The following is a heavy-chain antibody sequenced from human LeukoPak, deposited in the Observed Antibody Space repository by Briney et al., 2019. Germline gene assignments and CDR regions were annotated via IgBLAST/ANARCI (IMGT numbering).Heavy chain of an antibody. V-gene: IGHV4-59*01. J-gene: IGHJ4*02. CDR1: GGSISSYY. D-gene: IGHD3-10*01. Sequence: SETLSLTCTVSGGSISSYYWSWIRQPPGKGLDWIGYIYHTGTTNYNPSLKSRVTISVDTSKNQFSLKLNSVTAADTAVYYCARDRGSLYYFDYWGQGTLVTVSS. CDR3: ARDRGSLYYFDY. CDR2: IYHTGTT.